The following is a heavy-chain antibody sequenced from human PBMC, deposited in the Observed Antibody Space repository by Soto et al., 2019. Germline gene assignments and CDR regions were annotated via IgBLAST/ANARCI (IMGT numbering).Heavy chain of an antibody. CDR3: ARDLERYCSGGSCLFDY. J-gene: IGHJ4*02. Sequence: QVQLVESGGGVVQPGRSLRLSCAASGFTFSSYGMHWVRQAPGKGLEWVAVIWYDGSNKYYADSVKGRFTISRDNSKNTLYLQMNRMRAEDTAVYYCARDLERYCSGGSCLFDYWGQGTMVTVSS. CDR2: IWYDGSNK. D-gene: IGHD2-15*01. CDR1: GFTFSSYG. V-gene: IGHV3-33*01.